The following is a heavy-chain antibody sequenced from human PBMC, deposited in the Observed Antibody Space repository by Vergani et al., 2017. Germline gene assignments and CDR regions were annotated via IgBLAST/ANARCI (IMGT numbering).Heavy chain of an antibody. CDR3: AKAYGDHEGD. CDR1: GFTFIMHA. CDR2: LSASDRRT. J-gene: IGHJ3*01. Sequence: EVQLLESGGDLVQPGGSLRLSCAASGFTFIMHAMSWVRQAPGKGLEWVSTLSASDRRTHYADSVKGRFTISRDNSKNTLFLQLNSLRAEDTAVYYCAKAYGDHEGDWGQGTMVIVSS. V-gene: IGHV3-23*01. D-gene: IGHD4-17*01.